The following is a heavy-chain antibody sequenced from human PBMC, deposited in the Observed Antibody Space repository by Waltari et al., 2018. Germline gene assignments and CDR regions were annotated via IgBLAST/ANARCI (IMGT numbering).Heavy chain of an antibody. V-gene: IGHV5-51*03. Sequence: EVQLVQSRAEVKKPGESLKIYCKGSGYSFYTHWIVWVRQMPGKGLEGVGINIPGDAESRYIPSFQGQVTHSADKCLRTAYMQVTSLKASDTAMYYCAATKGSGSYTAFVMWGQGTMVAVSS. CDR2: NIPGDAES. D-gene: IGHD3-10*01. CDR1: GYSFYTHW. J-gene: IGHJ3*02. CDR3: AATKGSGSYTAFVM.